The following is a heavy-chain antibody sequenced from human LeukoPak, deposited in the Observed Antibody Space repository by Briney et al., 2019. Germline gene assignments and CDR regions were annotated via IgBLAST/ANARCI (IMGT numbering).Heavy chain of an antibody. J-gene: IGHJ4*02. Sequence: ASETLSLTCTVSGGSISSYYWSWIRQPPGKGLEWIGYIYYSGNTNYNPSLKSRVTISVDTSKNQFSLKLTSVTAADTPVYYCASQFGWGQGTLVTVSS. V-gene: IGHV4-59*01. CDR3: ASQFG. D-gene: IGHD3-16*01. CDR2: IYYSGNT. CDR1: GGSISSYY.